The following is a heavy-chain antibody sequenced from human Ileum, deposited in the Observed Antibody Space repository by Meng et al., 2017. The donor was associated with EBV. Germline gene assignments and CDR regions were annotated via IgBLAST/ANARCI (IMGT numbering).Heavy chain of an antibody. CDR2: ILHAGVT. J-gene: IGHJ4*02. V-gene: IGHV4-4*02. CDR1: DDSTIRSNW. CDR3: ARGEDYTWDV. Sequence: QVQLHESGPRLVTPSGXLSLTCSVSDDSTIRSNWWSWVRQPPGKGLEWIGEILHAGVTNYNPSLKSRVSMSVDRSRIQASLNLNSVTAADTAIYYCARGEDYTWDVWGQGILVTVSS. D-gene: IGHD3-16*01.